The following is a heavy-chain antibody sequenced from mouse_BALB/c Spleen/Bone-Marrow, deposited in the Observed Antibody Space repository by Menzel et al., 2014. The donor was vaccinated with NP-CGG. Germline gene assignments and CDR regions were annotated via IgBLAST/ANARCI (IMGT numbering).Heavy chain of an antibody. CDR1: GYTFTDYA. J-gene: IGHJ4*01. CDR2: ISTYYGDA. Sequence: VQLQQSGAELVRPGASVKISCKGSGYTFTDYAMHWVKQSHAKSLEWIGVISTYYGDASYNQKFKGKATMTVDKSSSTAYMELARLTSEDSAIYYCARSGKVRNAMDYWGQGTSVTVSS. V-gene: IGHV1S137*01. CDR3: ARSGKVRNAMDY. D-gene: IGHD2-14*01.